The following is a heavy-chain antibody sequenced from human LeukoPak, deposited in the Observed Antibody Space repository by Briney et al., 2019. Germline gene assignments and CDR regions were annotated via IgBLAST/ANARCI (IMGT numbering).Heavy chain of an antibody. CDR1: GGSISSYY. CDR3: AREVSGSDYYRAYDY. J-gene: IGHJ4*02. CDR2: IYYSGST. Sequence: SETLSLTCTVSGGSISSYYWSWIRQPPGKGLEWIGYIYYSGSTNYIPSLTSRVTISVDTSKNQLSLNLTSVTAADTAVYYCAREVSGSDYYRAYDYWGQGTLVTVSS. V-gene: IGHV4-59*12. D-gene: IGHD3-3*01.